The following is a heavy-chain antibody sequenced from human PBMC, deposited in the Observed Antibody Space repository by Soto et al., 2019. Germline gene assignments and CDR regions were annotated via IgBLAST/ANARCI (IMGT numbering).Heavy chain of an antibody. CDR3: AKAAPYSGNPKGWFCP. J-gene: IGHJ5*02. Sequence: EVQLSESGGGLVLPGGSLRLSCAASEFTFSSSAMSWVRQAPGKGLEWVASISDSGDSTKYADSVKGRFAIYRDNSKNTLYLQVNSLSVEDTAIYYCAKAAPYSGNPKGWFCPWGHGTMVTVSS. D-gene: IGHD5-12*01. V-gene: IGHV3-23*01. CDR1: EFTFSSSA. CDR2: ISDSGDST.